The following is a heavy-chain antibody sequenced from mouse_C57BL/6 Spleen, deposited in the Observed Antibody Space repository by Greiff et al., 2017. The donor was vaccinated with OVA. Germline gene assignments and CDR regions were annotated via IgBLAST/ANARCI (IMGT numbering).Heavy chain of an antibody. V-gene: IGHV5-9*01. Sequence: EVKLVESGGGLVKPGGSLKLSCAASGFTFSSYTMSWVRQTPEKRLEWVATISGGGGNTYYPDSVKGRFTISRDNAKNTLYLQMSSLRSEVTALYYCARDSSGYGYFDYWGQGTTLTVSS. J-gene: IGHJ2*01. CDR1: GFTFSSYT. D-gene: IGHD3-2*02. CDR2: ISGGGGNT. CDR3: ARDSSGYGYFDY.